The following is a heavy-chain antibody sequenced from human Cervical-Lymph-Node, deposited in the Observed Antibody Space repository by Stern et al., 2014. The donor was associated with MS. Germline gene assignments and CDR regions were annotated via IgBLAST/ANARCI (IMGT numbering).Heavy chain of an antibody. CDR2: INPNSGTT. CDR1: GYSFTTHY. D-gene: IGHD1-1*01. V-gene: IGHV1-46*03. Sequence: VHLVESGAEVKKPGASVNVSCEASGYSFTTHYMHWIRQATGEGLEWVGMINPNSGTTSYARQFQGRVIITRDTSTGTIYMELSGLRSEDTALYFCTRVQRERRALDHFDPWGQGTLVTVS. CDR3: TRVQRERRALDHFDP. J-gene: IGHJ5*02.